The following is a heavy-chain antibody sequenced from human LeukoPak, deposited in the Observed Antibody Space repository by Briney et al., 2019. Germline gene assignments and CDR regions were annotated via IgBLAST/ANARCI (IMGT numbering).Heavy chain of an antibody. CDR2: ISYDGNNK. D-gene: IGHD3-10*01. J-gene: IGHJ6*04. CDR1: GLTFSDYA. CDR3: ARDGRKFGSGTFYNGRDYYNMDV. V-gene: IGHV3-30*04. Sequence: GGSLRLSCAASGLTFSDYAFHWVRQAPGKGLEWVAVISYDGNNKYYAGSVKGRFTVSRDNSKNTLYLQMNSLRPEDMAVYFGARDGRKFGSGTFYNGRDYYNMDVRGKGTTVTVSS.